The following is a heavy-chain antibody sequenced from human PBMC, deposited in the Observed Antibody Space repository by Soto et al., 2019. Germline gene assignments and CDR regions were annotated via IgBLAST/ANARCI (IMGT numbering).Heavy chain of an antibody. CDR1: GFTFSGSW. CDR2: INGDGSGT. D-gene: IGHD3-10*01. J-gene: IGHJ4*02. CDR3: ARGIFGSGTANDY. V-gene: IGHV3-74*01. Sequence: GGSLRLSCAASGFTFSGSWMHWVRQAPGKGLVWVSRINGDGSGTSYADFVKGRFTISRDDAKNTLFLQMNGLRAEDTAVYYCARGIFGSGTANDYWGQGALVTVSS.